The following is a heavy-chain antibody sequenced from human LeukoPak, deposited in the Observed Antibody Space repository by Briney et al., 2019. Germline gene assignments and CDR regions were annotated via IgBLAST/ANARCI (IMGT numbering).Heavy chain of an antibody. CDR2: IYPGDSDT. D-gene: IGHD6-19*01. J-gene: IGHJ5*02. Sequence: GESLKISCQGSGYRFTNYWIGWVRQMPGKGLEWMGIIYPGDSDTRYSPSFQGQVTISADKSISTAYLQWSSLKASDTAMYYCARLSGWSLGWFDPWGQGTLVTVSS. CDR3: ARLSGWSLGWFDP. V-gene: IGHV5-51*01. CDR1: GYRFTNYW.